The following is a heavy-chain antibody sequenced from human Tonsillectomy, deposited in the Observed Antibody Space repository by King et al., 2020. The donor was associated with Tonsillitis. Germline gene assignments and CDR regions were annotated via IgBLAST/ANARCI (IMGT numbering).Heavy chain of an antibody. Sequence: QLVQSGGGLVQPGGSLRLSCRASGFIFTSHSLNWVRQAPGKGLEWVSYISSTSGTIYYADSVRGRSTISRDNAKNSLYLQMNSLRDEDTAVYYCARSGGDYGDYGFFDYWGQGTLVTVSS. CDR2: ISSTSGTI. CDR3: ARSGGDYGDYGFFDY. V-gene: IGHV3-48*02. CDR1: GFIFTSHS. D-gene: IGHD4-17*01. J-gene: IGHJ4*02.